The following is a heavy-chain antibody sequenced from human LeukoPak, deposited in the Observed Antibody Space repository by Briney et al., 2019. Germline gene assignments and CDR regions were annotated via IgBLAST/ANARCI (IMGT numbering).Heavy chain of an antibody. CDR3: ARREGRGYYFDY. D-gene: IGHD1-26*01. Sequence: SETLSLTCAVYGESFSDNYWTWIRQTPGKGLEWIGEVNHSGDTNYNPSLKSRVTLSVDTSKNQFSLKLTSVTAADTAVYYCARREGRGYYFDYWGQGTLVTVSS. CDR2: VNHSGDT. J-gene: IGHJ4*02. CDR1: GESFSDNY. V-gene: IGHV4-34*01.